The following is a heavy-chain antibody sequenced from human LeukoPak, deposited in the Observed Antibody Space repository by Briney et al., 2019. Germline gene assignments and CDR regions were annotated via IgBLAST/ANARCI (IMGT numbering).Heavy chain of an antibody. Sequence: ASETLSLTCTVSVGSIGSGGYYWTWVRQHPGRGLEWIGYIHYSGNAYYNPSLKGRITISLDTSKNQFSLTLTSVTGADTAVYYCARGDIYCGGDCYSLDFWGPGTLVTVSS. CDR2: IHYSGNA. CDR1: VGSIGSGGYY. D-gene: IGHD2-21*02. CDR3: ARGDIYCGGDCYSLDF. J-gene: IGHJ4*02. V-gene: IGHV4-31*03.